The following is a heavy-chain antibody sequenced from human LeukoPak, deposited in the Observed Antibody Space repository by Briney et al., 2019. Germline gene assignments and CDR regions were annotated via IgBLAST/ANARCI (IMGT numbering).Heavy chain of an antibody. CDR2: IYYSGST. J-gene: IGHJ4*02. V-gene: IGHV4-39*07. CDR3: ARASRLTAAGY. Sequence: SETLSLTCTVSGGSISSSSYYWGWIRQPPGKGLEWIGSIYYSGSTYYNPSLKSRVTISVDTSKNQFSLKLSSVTAADTAVYYCARASRLTAAGYWGQGTLVTVSS. D-gene: IGHD1-14*01. CDR1: GGSISSSSYY.